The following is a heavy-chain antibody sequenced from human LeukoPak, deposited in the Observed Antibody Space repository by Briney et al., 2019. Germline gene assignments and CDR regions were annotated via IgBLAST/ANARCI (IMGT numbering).Heavy chain of an antibody. J-gene: IGHJ4*02. CDR3: VRDGNFYGST. V-gene: IGHV3-33*01. CDR2: IWYDGSKK. D-gene: IGHD3-10*01. Sequence: GGSLRLSCAASGFTFSSNGMHWVRQAPGKGLEWVAVIWYDGSKKYYADSVKGRFTISRDNSKNTLYLQMNSLRAEDTAVYYCVRDGNFYGSTWGQGSLVTVSS. CDR1: GFTFSSNG.